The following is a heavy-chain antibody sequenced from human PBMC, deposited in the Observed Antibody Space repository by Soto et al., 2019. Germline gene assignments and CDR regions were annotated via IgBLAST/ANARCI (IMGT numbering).Heavy chain of an antibody. CDR2: IYYSGST. D-gene: IGHD4-17*01. Sequence: PSETLSLTCTVAAASITSGAYYWSWIRQHPGKGLEWIGYIYYSGSTYYNPSLKSRVTISVDTSKNQFSLKLSSVTAADTAVYYCARDFGGDYSVGNWFDPWGQGTLVTVSS. CDR3: ARDFGGDYSVGNWFDP. J-gene: IGHJ5*02. V-gene: IGHV4-31*03. CDR1: AASITSGAYY.